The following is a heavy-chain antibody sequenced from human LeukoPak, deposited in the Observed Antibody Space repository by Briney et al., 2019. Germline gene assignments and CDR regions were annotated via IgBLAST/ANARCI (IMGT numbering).Heavy chain of an antibody. CDR1: GGSISTYY. J-gene: IGHJ4*02. D-gene: IGHD4-23*01. CDR2: IYYSRST. Sequence: PSETLSLTCTVSGGSISTYYWSWIRQPPRKGLEWIGYIYYSRSTNYNPSLKSRVTTSVDTSKNQFSLKLSSVTAADTAVYYCARDTGTVVDYWGQRTLVTVSS. V-gene: IGHV4-59*01. CDR3: ARDTGTVVDY.